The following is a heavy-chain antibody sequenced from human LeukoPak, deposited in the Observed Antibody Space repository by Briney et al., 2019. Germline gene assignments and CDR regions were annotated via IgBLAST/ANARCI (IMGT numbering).Heavy chain of an antibody. V-gene: IGHV3-11*01. J-gene: IGHJ4*02. CDR1: RFTPRDYF. D-gene: IGHD1-1*01. Sequence: GSLRLSCAASRFTPRDYFMCWVCEAPGRGVEWVSYIRRSGSTIYYADYVKGRFTISRDNAKDSLYLQMSSRRAEDTAVYYSARGGLTTGIFDYWGQGTLVTVSS. CDR2: IRRSGSTI. CDR3: ARGGLTTGIFDY.